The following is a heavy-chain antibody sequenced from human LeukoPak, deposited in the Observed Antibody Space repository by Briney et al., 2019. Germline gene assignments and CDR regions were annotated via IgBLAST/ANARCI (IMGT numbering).Heavy chain of an antibody. Sequence: PGGPLRLSCAASGFTFSSYAMSWVRQAPGKGLEWVSAISGSGGSTYYADSVKGRFTISRDNSKNTLYLQMNSLRAEDTAVYYCAKYYYGSGSYYLPFDYWGQGTLVTVSS. CDR3: AKYYYGSGSYYLPFDY. D-gene: IGHD3-10*01. J-gene: IGHJ4*02. V-gene: IGHV3-23*01. CDR1: GFTFSSYA. CDR2: ISGSGGST.